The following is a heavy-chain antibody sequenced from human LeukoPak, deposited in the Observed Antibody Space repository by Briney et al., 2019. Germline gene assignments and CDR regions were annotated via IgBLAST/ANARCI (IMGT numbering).Heavy chain of an antibody. Sequence: GGSLRLSCAASGFTFSSYTMNWVRQAPGKGLEWVSYISSSSSTIYYADSVKGRFTISRDNAKNSLYLQMNSLTAEDTAVYYCARGGFGELFSSDYWGQGTLVTVSS. V-gene: IGHV3-48*01. CDR2: ISSSSSTI. J-gene: IGHJ4*02. CDR3: ARGGFGELFSSDY. CDR1: GFTFSSYT. D-gene: IGHD3-10*01.